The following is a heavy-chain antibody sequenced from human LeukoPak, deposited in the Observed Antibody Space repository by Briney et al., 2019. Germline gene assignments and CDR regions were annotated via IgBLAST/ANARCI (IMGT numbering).Heavy chain of an antibody. V-gene: IGHV3-30*02. CDR2: IRYDGRNK. CDR1: GFTISSYG. Sequence: QPGGSLRLSCAASGFTISSYGMHWVRQAPGKGLEWVAFIRYDGRNKYHADSVKGRFTISRDNSRNTVYLQMNSLRIEDTALFYCAKDSGWSGDDAFDIWGQGTMVTVSS. J-gene: IGHJ3*02. CDR3: AKDSGWSGDDAFDI. D-gene: IGHD3-3*01.